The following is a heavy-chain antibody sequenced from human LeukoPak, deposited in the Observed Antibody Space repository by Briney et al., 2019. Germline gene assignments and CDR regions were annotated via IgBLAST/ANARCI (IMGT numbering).Heavy chain of an antibody. V-gene: IGHV4-59*01. J-gene: IGHJ4*02. D-gene: IGHD5-18*01. CDR3: ARGNTAMVAYYFDY. CDR1: GGPITEYY. CDR2: IYHTGST. Sequence: PSETLSLTCSVSGGPITEYYWSWIRQPPGKGLEWIGYIYHTGSTNYSPSLKSRVTISVDTSKNQFSLKLSSVTAADTAVYYCARGNTAMVAYYFDYWGQGTLVTVSS.